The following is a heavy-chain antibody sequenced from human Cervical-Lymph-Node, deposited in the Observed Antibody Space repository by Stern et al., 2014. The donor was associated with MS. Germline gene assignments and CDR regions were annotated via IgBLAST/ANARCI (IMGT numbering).Heavy chain of an antibody. CDR2: IVSSGERT. J-gene: IGHJ5*02. Sequence: EVQLVESGGGLVQPGGTLRLSCVASGFTFSSYAINWVRQAPGKGLQWVSAIVSSGERTSYADSVKGRFTISRDNSTNTVHLQLTSLRAEDTAMYFCALLATPTDHWGQGTLVAVSS. CDR3: ALLATPTDH. CDR1: GFTFSSYA. V-gene: IGHV3-23*04. D-gene: IGHD2-15*01.